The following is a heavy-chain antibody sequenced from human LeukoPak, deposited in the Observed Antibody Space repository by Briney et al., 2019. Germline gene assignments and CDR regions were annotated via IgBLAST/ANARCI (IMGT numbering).Heavy chain of an antibody. CDR1: GFTFSSYA. CDR2: ISYDGSNK. D-gene: IGHD4-17*01. J-gene: IGHJ4*02. CDR3: ARYGPYDY. Sequence: GGSLRLSCAASGFTFSSYAMPWVRQAPGKGLEWVAVISYDGSNKYYADSVKGRFTISRDNSKNTLYLQMNSLRAEDTAVYYCARYGPYDYWGQGTLVTVSS. V-gene: IGHV3-30*04.